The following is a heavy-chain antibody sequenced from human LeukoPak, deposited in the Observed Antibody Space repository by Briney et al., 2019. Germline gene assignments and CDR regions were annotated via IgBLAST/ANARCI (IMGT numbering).Heavy chain of an antibody. D-gene: IGHD6-13*01. Sequence: NPSETLSLTCTVSGGSISSSSYYWGWIRQPPGKGLEWIGSIYYSGSTYYNPSLKSRVTISVDTSKNQFSLKLSSVTAADTAVYYCARQGRRRGSSSWYLSRYNWFDPWGQGTLVTVSS. V-gene: IGHV4-39*07. CDR1: GGSISSSSYY. CDR3: ARQGRRRGSSSWYLSRYNWFDP. J-gene: IGHJ5*02. CDR2: IYYSGST.